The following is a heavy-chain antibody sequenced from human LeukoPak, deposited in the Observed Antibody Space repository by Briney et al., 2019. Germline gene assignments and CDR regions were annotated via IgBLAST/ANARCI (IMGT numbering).Heavy chain of an antibody. Sequence: PSATLSLTCTVSGGSISSYYWSWIRQPPGKGLEWIGYIYYSGSTNYNPSLQSRVTISVDTSKNQFSLKLSSVTAADTAVYYCARASHYYGSGSYSPEYYYGMDVWGQGTTVTVSS. CDR3: ARASHYYGSGSYSPEYYYGMDV. CDR1: GGSISSYY. V-gene: IGHV4-59*01. D-gene: IGHD3-10*01. CDR2: IYYSGST. J-gene: IGHJ6*02.